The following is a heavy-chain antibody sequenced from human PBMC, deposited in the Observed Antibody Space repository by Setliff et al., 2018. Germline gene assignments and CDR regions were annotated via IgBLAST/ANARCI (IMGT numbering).Heavy chain of an antibody. V-gene: IGHV1-69*13. Sequence: GASVKVSCKASGGTFRTDGFNWVRQAPGQGLEWMGRIIPVFGTAKYVQKFQGRVTISADESARTAYMELSSLRFEDTAVYYCARALRSPLGGTAFVPVHFDPWGQGILVTVS. D-gene: IGHD3-16*01. CDR3: ARALRSPLGGTAFVPVHFDP. CDR2: IIPVFGTA. CDR1: GGTFRTDG. J-gene: IGHJ5*02.